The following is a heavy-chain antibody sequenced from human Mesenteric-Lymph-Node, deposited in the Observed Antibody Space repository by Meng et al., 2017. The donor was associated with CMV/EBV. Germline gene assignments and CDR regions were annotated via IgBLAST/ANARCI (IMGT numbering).Heavy chain of an antibody. J-gene: IGHJ4*02. D-gene: IGHD6-13*01. Sequence: LKISCAASGFTVSSNYMSWVRQAPGKGLEWVSVIYSGGGTYDADSVKGRFTISRDNSKNTLYLQMNSLRAEDTAVYYCARAPGTSGSWYYFDYWGQGTLVTVSS. CDR3: ARAPGTSGSWYYFDY. CDR1: GFTVSSNY. CDR2: IYSGGGT. V-gene: IGHV3-66*02.